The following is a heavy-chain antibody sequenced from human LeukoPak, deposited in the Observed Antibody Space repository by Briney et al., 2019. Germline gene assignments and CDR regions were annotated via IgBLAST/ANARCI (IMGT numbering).Heavy chain of an antibody. J-gene: IGHJ4*02. Sequence: KPGGSLGLSCAASGFTFSDYYMSWIRQAPGKGLEWVSYISSSGSTIYYADSVKGRFTISRDNAKNSLYLQMNSLRAEDTAVYYCAKGPTYYYDSSDHLLLDYWGQGTLVTVSS. D-gene: IGHD3-22*01. CDR1: GFTFSDYY. CDR2: ISSSGSTI. V-gene: IGHV3-11*04. CDR3: AKGPTYYYDSSDHLLLDY.